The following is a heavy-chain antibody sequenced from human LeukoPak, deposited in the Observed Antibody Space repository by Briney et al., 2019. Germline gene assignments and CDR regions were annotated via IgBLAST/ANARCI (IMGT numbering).Heavy chain of an antibody. CDR1: GDSISSYY. V-gene: IGHV4-59*12. D-gene: IGHD3-22*01. Sequence: SETLSLTCTVSGDSISSYYWSWIRQPPGKGLEWIGYIYYSGSTNYNPSLKSRVTISIDTSKAQFSLRLTSVTAADTTVYFCARLVSYYDRSGPSDRYFDLWGRGTLVAVSS. CDR2: IYYSGST. J-gene: IGHJ2*01. CDR3: ARLVSYYDRSGPSDRYFDL.